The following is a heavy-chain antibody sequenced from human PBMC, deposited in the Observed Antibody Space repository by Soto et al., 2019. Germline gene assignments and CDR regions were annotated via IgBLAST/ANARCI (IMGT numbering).Heavy chain of an antibody. CDR1: GGSISSYY. CDR2: IYYSGST. CDR3: ARDLGSSWYGDWFDP. Sequence: TLSLTCTVSGGSISSYYWSWIRQPPGKGLEWIWYIYYSGSTNYNPSLKSRVTISVDTSKNQFSLKLSSVTAADTAVYYCARDLGSSWYGDWFDPWGQEPWSPSPQ. D-gene: IGHD6-13*01. J-gene: IGHJ5*02. V-gene: IGHV4-59*01.